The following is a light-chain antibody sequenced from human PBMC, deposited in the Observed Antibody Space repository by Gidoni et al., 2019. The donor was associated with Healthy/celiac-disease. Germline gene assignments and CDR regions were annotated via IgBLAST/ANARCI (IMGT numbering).Light chain of an antibody. V-gene: IGLV1-51*01. J-gene: IGLJ3*02. CDR1: SSHIRNNY. CDR3: GTWDSSLSAGV. CDR2: DNN. Sequence: QSVLTRPPSVSAPPAQKVTISCSGSSSHIRNNYVSWYQQLPGTAPKLLISDNNKRPSGSPDRFSGSKSGTSATLVITGLQTGDEADYYCGTWDSSLSAGVFGRGTKLTVL.